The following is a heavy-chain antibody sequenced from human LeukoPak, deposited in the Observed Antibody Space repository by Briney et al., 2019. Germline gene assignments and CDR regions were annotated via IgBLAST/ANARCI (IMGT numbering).Heavy chain of an antibody. D-gene: IGHD4-17*01. Sequence: PGGSLRLSCSASGLTFSSYRMNWVRPAPGKGLVWVSRMTSDGSSTTSASSVKGRFPISRDKARYALYLQMSSLRAEDTAVYHCAREAFNYGDHYFDYWGQGTLVTVSS. V-gene: IGHV3-74*01. CDR3: AREAFNYGDHYFDY. J-gene: IGHJ4*02. CDR1: GLTFSSYR. CDR2: MTSDGSST.